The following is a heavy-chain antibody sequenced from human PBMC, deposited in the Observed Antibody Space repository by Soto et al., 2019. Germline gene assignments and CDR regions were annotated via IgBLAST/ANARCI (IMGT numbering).Heavy chain of an antibody. Sequence: PSETLSLTCIVSGDSLSNHHWSWIRQPAGKGLEWIGRIYPTGNTNYNPSLKSRVTMSVDTSKNQFSLKLTSMTAADTAVYYCARGYATHEYWGQGTLVTVSS. V-gene: IGHV4-4*07. D-gene: IGHD2-8*01. CDR3: ARGYATHEY. J-gene: IGHJ4*02. CDR2: IYPTGNT. CDR1: GDSLSNHH.